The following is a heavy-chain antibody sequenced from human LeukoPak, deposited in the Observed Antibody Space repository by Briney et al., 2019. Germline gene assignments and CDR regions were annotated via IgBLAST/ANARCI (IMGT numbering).Heavy chain of an antibody. D-gene: IGHD2-21*02. CDR1: GFTFSSYA. CDR2: ISGSGGST. J-gene: IGHJ4*02. V-gene: IGHV3-23*01. Sequence: PGGSLRLSCAASGFTFSSYAMSWVRQAPGKGLEWVSAISGSGGSTYYADSVKGRFTISRDNSKNTLYLQMNSLRAEDTAVYYCAKGKHIVVVTAGDYWGQGTLVTVSS. CDR3: AKGKHIVVVTAGDY.